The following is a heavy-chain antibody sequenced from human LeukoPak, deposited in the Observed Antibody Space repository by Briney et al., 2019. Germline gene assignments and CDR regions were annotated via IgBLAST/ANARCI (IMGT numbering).Heavy chain of an antibody. Sequence: PSQTLSLTCTVSGGSISSGGYYWSWIRQHPGKGLEWIGYIYYSGSTYYNPSLKSRVTISVDTSKNQFSLKLSSVTAADTAVYYCARPVVPKARRHFQHWGQGTLVTVSS. CDR1: GGSISSGGYY. CDR2: IYYSGST. D-gene: IGHD2-2*01. CDR3: ARPVVPKARRHFQH. V-gene: IGHV4-31*03. J-gene: IGHJ1*01.